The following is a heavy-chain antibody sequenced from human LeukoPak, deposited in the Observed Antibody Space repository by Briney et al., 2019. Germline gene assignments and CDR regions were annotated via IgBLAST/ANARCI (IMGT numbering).Heavy chain of an antibody. CDR1: GGTFSSYA. Sequence: GSSVKVSCKASGGTFSSYAISWVRQAPGQGLEWMGGIIPIFGTANYAQKFQGRGTITTDESTSTAYKELSSLRSEDTAVYYCARDRGYSGYDKGAFEIWGQGTMVTVSS. CDR3: ARDRGYSGYDKGAFEI. J-gene: IGHJ3*02. D-gene: IGHD5-12*01. CDR2: IIPIFGTA. V-gene: IGHV1-69*05.